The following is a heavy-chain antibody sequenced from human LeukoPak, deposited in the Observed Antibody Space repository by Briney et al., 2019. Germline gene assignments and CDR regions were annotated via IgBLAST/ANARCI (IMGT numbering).Heavy chain of an antibody. Sequence: GESLKISCKGSGYSFTSYWIGWVRQMPGKGLEWMGIIYPGDSDTRYSPSFQGQVTISADKSISTAYLQWSSLKASDTAMYYCARFWAVGSYYDSSGHFNFYQYYFDYWGQGTLVTVSS. CDR2: IYPGDSDT. D-gene: IGHD3-22*01. V-gene: IGHV5-51*01. CDR1: GYSFTSYW. J-gene: IGHJ4*02. CDR3: ARFWAVGSYYDSSGHFNFYQYYFDY.